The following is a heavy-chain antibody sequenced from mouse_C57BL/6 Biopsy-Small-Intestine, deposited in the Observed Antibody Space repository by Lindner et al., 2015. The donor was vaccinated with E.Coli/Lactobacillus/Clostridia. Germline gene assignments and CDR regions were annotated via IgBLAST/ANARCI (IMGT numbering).Heavy chain of an antibody. D-gene: IGHD1-3*01. V-gene: IGHV1-81*01. CDR3: ARLENRQYDFWSGWIVPFDP. CDR2: IVPILGTA. Sequence: SVKVSCKASGGTYINYGISWVRQAPGQGLEWMGGIVPILGTANYARKFQGRVTMTADESTSTVYMELSSLRSEDTAVYYCARLENRQYDFWSGWIVPFDPWGQGTLVTVSS. CDR1: GGTYINYG. J-gene: IGHJ4*01.